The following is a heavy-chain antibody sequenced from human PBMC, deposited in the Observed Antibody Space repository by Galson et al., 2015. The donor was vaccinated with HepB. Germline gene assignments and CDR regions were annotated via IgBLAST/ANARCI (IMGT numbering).Heavy chain of an antibody. J-gene: IGHJ6*02. Sequence: SLRLSCAASGFTFSSYAMSWVRQAPGKGLEWVSAISGSGGSTYYADSVKGRFTISRDNSKNTLYLQMNSLRAEDTAVYYCAKEAAYYYDSSGYFGYYGMDVWGQGTTVTVSS. D-gene: IGHD3-22*01. CDR1: GFTFSSYA. CDR3: AKEAAYYYDSSGYFGYYGMDV. V-gene: IGHV3-23*01. CDR2: ISGSGGST.